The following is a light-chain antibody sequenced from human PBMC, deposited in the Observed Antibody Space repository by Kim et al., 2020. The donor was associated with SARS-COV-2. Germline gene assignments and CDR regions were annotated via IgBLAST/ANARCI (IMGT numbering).Light chain of an antibody. CDR1: SSNIGSNY. Sequence: QSVLTQPPSASGTPGQRVTISCSGSSSNIGSNYVYWYQQLPRTAPKLLIYRNNQRPSGVPDRFSGSKSGTSASLAISGLRSEDEADYYCAAWDDSLSGREVFGGGTQLAVL. CDR2: RNN. V-gene: IGLV1-47*01. CDR3: AAWDDSLSGREV. J-gene: IGLJ2*01.